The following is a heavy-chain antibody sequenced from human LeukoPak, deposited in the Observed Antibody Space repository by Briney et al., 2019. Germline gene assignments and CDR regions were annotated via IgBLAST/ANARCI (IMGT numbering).Heavy chain of an antibody. CDR3: ARVSSIWTDY. D-gene: IGHD3-3*02. CDR2: INPSSGGT. Sequence: ASVKVSCKASGYTFTGYFLHWIRQAPGQGLEWMGWINPSSGGTEYAQKFQGRVTMTRDTSISTAYMELSRLTSDDTAVYHCARVSSIWTDYWGQGTLVTVSS. V-gene: IGHV1-2*02. CDR1: GYTFTGYF. J-gene: IGHJ4*02.